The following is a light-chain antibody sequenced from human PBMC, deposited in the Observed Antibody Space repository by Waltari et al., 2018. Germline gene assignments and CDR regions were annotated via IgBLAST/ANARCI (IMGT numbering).Light chain of an antibody. J-gene: IGLJ3*02. CDR3: SSYAGSNNLV. CDR2: EVS. CDR1: SSDVGGYNY. Sequence: QSALTQPPSASGSPGQSVTISCTGTSSDVGGYNYVSWYQQHPGKAPKLMIYEVSKRPSAVPDRFSGAKAGKTASLTVSGLQAEDEADYYCSSYAGSNNLVFGGGTKLTVL. V-gene: IGLV2-8*01.